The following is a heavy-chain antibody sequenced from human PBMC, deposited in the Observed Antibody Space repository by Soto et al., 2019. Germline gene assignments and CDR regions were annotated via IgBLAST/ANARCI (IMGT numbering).Heavy chain of an antibody. D-gene: IGHD3-10*01. J-gene: IGHJ6*02. CDR3: ARGYGSGSQYYYGMDV. CDR1: GFTFSSYG. Sequence: PGGSLRLSCAASGFTFSSYGMHWVRQATGKGLEWVSAIGTAGDTYYPGSVKGRFTISRENAKNSLYLQMNSLRAGDTAVYYCARGYGSGSQYYYGMDVWGQGTTVTVSS. CDR2: IGTAGDT. V-gene: IGHV3-13*04.